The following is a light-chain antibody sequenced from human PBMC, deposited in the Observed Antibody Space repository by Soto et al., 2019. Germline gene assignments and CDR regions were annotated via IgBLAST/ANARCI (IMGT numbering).Light chain of an antibody. CDR2: GAF. V-gene: IGKV3-11*01. Sequence: DIVLTQSPATLALSPGESATLSCGASPSVTNFLAWYQQKPGQAPRLLIYGAFNRATGIPARFSGSGSGTDFTLTISSLEPEDSAIYYCQQRNIWPPVTFGQGTRLEIK. CDR1: PSVTNF. CDR3: QQRNIWPPVT. J-gene: IGKJ5*01.